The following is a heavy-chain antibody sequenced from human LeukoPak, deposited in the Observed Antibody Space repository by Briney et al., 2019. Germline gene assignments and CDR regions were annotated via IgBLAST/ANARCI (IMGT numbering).Heavy chain of an antibody. D-gene: IGHD1-26*01. CDR1: GYSISSGYY. CDR2: IYHSGST. J-gene: IGHJ2*01. CDR3: ATPSTGWELGNFDL. Sequence: SETLSLTCAVSGYSISSGYYWGWIRQPPGKGLEWIGSIYHSGSTYYNPSLKSRVTISVDTSKNQFSLKLSSVTAADTAVYYCATPSTGWELGNFDLWGRGALVTVSS. V-gene: IGHV4-38-2*01.